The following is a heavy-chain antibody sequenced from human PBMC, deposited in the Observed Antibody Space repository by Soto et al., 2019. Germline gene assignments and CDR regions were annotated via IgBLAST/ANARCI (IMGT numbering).Heavy chain of an antibody. J-gene: IGHJ6*02. V-gene: IGHV4-31*03. CDR1: GGSISSGGYY. CDR2: IYYSGST. Sequence: TLSLTCTVSGGSISSGGYYWSWIRQHPGKGLEWIGYIYYSGSTYYNPSLKSRVTISVDTSKNQFSLQLNSVTPEDTAVYYCSRRLKLGADYYGMDVWGQGTTVTVSS. D-gene: IGHD1-26*01. CDR3: SRRLKLGADYYGMDV.